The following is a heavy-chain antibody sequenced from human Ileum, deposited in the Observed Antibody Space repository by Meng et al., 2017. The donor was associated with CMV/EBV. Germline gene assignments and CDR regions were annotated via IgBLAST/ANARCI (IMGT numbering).Heavy chain of an antibody. V-gene: IGHV3-23*01. J-gene: IGHJ4*02. Sequence: GSLGLSCAASWFSFSNDAMSWVRQASGKGLEWVASISGSGVNTYYAESVKGRFTISRDNSKDTLYLQTNSLKVEDTAVYYCAKDMAFWGQGTLVTVSS. CDR2: ISGSGVNT. D-gene: IGHD3-10*01. CDR1: WFSFSNDA. CDR3: AKDMAF.